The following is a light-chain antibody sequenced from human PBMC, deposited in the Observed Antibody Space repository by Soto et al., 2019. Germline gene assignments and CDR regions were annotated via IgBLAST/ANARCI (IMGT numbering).Light chain of an antibody. CDR1: SSNIGGNS. V-gene: IGLV1-51*01. J-gene: IGLJ1*01. CDR3: GSWDSSLSAYV. Sequence: QSVLTQPRSGSAAPGPEVTISCSGSSSNIGGNSVSCYQQLPATTPNILIYDDNKRPSGIPDRFSGCTYGTSATLGITGFQHGEDADYYCGSWDSSLSAYVFGTGTKVTVL. CDR2: DDN.